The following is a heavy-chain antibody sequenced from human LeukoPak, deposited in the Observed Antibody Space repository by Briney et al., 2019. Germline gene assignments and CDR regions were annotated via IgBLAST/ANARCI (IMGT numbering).Heavy chain of an antibody. CDR3: ARDPCSTSCYLGY. Sequence: GGSLRLSCAASGFTFSSYWMHWVRQAPEKGLVWASRINSDGSSTSYADSVKGRFTISRDNSKNTLYLQMNSLRAEDTAVYYCARDPCSTSCYLGYWGQGTLVSVSS. J-gene: IGHJ4*02. CDR2: INSDGSST. CDR1: GFTFSSYW. V-gene: IGHV3-74*01. D-gene: IGHD2-2*01.